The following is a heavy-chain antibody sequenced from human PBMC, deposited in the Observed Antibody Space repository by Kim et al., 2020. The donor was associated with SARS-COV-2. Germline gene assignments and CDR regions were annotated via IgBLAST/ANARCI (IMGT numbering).Heavy chain of an antibody. CDR3: ARAPIWFGELGWFDS. V-gene: IGHV4-31*02. D-gene: IGHD3-10*01. J-gene: IGHJ5*01. Sequence: NPSLKSGVTILLDTSKNHFSLNLTSATAADTAVYYCARAPIWFGELGWFDSWGQGTLVTVSS.